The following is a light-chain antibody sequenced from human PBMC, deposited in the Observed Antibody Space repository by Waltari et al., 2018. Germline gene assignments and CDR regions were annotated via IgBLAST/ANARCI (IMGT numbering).Light chain of an antibody. CDR2: GVS. V-gene: IGKV3-15*01. Sequence: EIVMTQSPVTLSASPGESATLSCRASHSVGSDFGWYQQKPGQPPSLLIFGVSTRASGVPVRFSGSGSGADFTLTISSLQSEDFAIYYCLQYHIWPRTFGQGTKLEIK. CDR3: LQYHIWPRT. CDR1: HSVGSD. J-gene: IGKJ2*01.